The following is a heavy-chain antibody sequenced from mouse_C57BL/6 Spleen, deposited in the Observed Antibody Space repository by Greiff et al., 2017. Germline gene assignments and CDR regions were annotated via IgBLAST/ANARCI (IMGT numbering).Heavy chain of an antibody. Sequence: QFQLQQSGAELVRPGASVTLSCKASGYTFTDYEMHWVKQTPVHGLEWIGAIDPETGGTAYNQKFKGKAILTADKSSSTAYMELRSLTSEDSAVYYCTRSTITTVVATRFDYWGQGTTLTVSS. CDR2: IDPETGGT. CDR1: GYTFTDYE. J-gene: IGHJ2*01. CDR3: TRSTITTVVATRFDY. V-gene: IGHV1-15*01. D-gene: IGHD1-1*01.